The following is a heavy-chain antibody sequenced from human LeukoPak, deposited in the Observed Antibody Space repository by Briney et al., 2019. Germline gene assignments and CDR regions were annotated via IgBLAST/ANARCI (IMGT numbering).Heavy chain of an antibody. CDR2: INHSGST. J-gene: IGHJ5*02. D-gene: IGHD3-10*01. Sequence: SETLSLTCAVCGGSFSGYYWSWIRQPPGKGLEWIGEINHSGSTDYNPSLKSRVTISVDTSKNQFSLKLSSVTAADTAVYYCARGSGSYYPWGQGTLVTVSS. V-gene: IGHV4-34*01. CDR3: ARGSGSYYP. CDR1: GGSFSGYY.